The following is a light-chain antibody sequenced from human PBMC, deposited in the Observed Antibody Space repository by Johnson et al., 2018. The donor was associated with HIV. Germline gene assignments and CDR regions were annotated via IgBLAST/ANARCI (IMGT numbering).Light chain of an antibody. J-gene: IGLJ1*01. Sequence: QSALTQPPSVSAAPGQKVTISCSGSSSNIGNNYVSWYQQLPGTAPRLLIYDNNKRPSGIPDRFSGSKSGTSATLGIPGLQPGDEADYYCGTCDSGLSPYVFGTGTKVSGL. V-gene: IGLV1-51*01. CDR2: DNN. CDR3: GTCDSGLSPYV. CDR1: SSNIGNNY.